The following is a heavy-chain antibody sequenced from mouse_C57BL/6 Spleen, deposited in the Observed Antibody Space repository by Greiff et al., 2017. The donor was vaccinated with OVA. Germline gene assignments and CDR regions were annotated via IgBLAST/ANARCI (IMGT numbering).Heavy chain of an antibody. D-gene: IGHD1-1*01. V-gene: IGHV10-1*01. Sequence: EVKLVESGGGLVQPKGSLKLSCAASGFSFNTYAMNWVRQAPGKGLEWVARIRSKSNNYATYYADSVKDRFTISRDDSESMLYLQMNNLKTEDTAMYYCVRHPNIYYGSSYGAMDYWGQGTSVTVSS. CDR3: VRHPNIYYGSSYGAMDY. CDR2: IRSKSNNYAT. J-gene: IGHJ4*01. CDR1: GFSFNTYA.